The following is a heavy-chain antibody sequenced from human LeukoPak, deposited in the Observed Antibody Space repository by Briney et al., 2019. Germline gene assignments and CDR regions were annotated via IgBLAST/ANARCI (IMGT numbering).Heavy chain of an antibody. CDR2: INPSGGST. D-gene: IGHD2-2*01. Sequence: GASVKVSCKASGCTFSSYYMHWVRQAPGQGLEWMGIINPSGGSTSYAQKVQGRVTMTRDTSTSTVYMELSSLRSEDTAVYYCARDWDIVVVPAAPMAGYYGMDVWGQGTTVTVSS. J-gene: IGHJ6*02. V-gene: IGHV1-46*01. CDR1: GCTFSSYY. CDR3: ARDWDIVVVPAAPMAGYYGMDV.